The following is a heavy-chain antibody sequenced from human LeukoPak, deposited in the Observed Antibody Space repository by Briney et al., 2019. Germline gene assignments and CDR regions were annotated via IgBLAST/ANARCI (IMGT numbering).Heavy chain of an antibody. CDR1: GFTFSDYA. J-gene: IGHJ5*02. V-gene: IGHV3-30-3*01. D-gene: IGHD3-10*01. CDR3: ARDFVDGVFDH. Sequence: GGSLRLSCTASGFTFSDYAMSWVRQAPGKGLEWVAVISYDGSNKYYADSVKGRFTISRDNSKNTLYLQMNSLRAEDTAVYYCARDFVDGVFDHWGQGTLVTVSS. CDR2: ISYDGSNK.